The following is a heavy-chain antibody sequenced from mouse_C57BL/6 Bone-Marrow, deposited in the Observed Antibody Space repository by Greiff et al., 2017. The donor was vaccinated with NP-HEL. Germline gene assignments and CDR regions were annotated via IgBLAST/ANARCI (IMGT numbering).Heavy chain of an antibody. D-gene: IGHD6-1*01. V-gene: IGHV6-3*01. CDR3: TVRSSLQSYYAMDY. CDR1: GFTFSNYW. Sequence: EVQGVESGGGLVQPGGSMKLSCVASGFTFSNYWMNWVRQSPEKGLEWVAQIRLKSDNYATHYAESVKGRFTISRDDSKSSVYLQMNNLRAEDTGIYYCTVRSSLQSYYAMDYWGQGTSVTVSS. CDR2: IRLKSDNYAT. J-gene: IGHJ4*01.